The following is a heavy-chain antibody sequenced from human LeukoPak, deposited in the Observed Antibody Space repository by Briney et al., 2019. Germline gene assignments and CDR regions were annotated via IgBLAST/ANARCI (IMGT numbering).Heavy chain of an antibody. CDR3: ARSPGGGFDI. D-gene: IGHD2-15*01. CDR2: IYYSGTT. CDR1: GGSISNYY. J-gene: IGHJ3*02. V-gene: IGHV4-59*01. Sequence: SETLTLTCTVSGGSISNYYGGWIRQTPGKGLELIGYIYYSGTTNYNPSLKSRVSISVDTSKKQFSLKLSSVTAADTAVYYCARSPGGGFDIWGQGTMVTVSS.